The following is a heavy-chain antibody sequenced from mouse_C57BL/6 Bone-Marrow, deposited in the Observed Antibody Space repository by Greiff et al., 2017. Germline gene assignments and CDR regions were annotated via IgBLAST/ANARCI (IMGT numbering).Heavy chain of an antibody. CDR2: INYDGSST. D-gene: IGHD2-4*01. CDR1: GFTFSDYY. CDR3: ARVMITTGYYFDY. Sequence: EVQRVESAGGLVQPGSSMKLSCTASGFTFSDYYMAWVRQVPEKGLEWVANINYDGSSTYYLDSLKRRIIISRDNAKNILYLQMSSLKSDDTATYYCARVMITTGYYFDYWGQGTTLTVSS. J-gene: IGHJ2*01. V-gene: IGHV5-16*01.